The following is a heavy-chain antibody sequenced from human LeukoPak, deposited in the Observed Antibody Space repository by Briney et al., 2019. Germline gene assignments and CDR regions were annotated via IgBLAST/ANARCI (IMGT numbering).Heavy chain of an antibody. CDR1: GFTFSGYY. CDR3: ARVPYDFWSGYSYYYYYMDV. J-gene: IGHJ6*03. Sequence: GGSLRLSCAASGFTFSGYYMSWIRQAPGKGLEWVSYISSSGGTIYYADSVKGRFTISRDNAKNSLYLQMNSLRAEDTAVYYCARVPYDFWSGYSYYYYYMDVWGKGTTVTVSS. D-gene: IGHD3-3*01. V-gene: IGHV3-11*04. CDR2: ISSSGGTI.